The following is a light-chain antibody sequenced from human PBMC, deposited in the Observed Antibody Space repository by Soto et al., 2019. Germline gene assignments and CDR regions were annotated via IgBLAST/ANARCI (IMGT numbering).Light chain of an antibody. Sequence: DIQMTQSPSTLSASVGDRVTIICRASQSISNWLAWYQQKPGKAPKLPIYEASSLESGVPSRFNGSGSGSEFTLTISSLQPDDFATYYCQQYRSYPITFGQGTRLEIK. J-gene: IGKJ5*01. CDR2: EAS. CDR1: QSISNW. CDR3: QQYRSYPIT. V-gene: IGKV1-5*03.